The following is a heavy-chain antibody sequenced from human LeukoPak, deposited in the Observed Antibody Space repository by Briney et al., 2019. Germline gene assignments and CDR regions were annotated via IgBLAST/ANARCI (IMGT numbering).Heavy chain of an antibody. Sequence: GGSLRLSCAASGFTFSNYNMNWVRQAPGKGLEWVSSITSSSTYIYYADSVKGRFTISRDNSKNTLYLQMNSLRAEETAEYYCARARKSGGITMIRGVKDRGWFDPWGQGTLVTVSS. CDR3: ARARKSGGITMIRGVKDRGWFDP. CDR2: ITSSSTYI. D-gene: IGHD3-10*01. J-gene: IGHJ5*02. CDR1: GFTFSNYN. V-gene: IGHV3-21*01.